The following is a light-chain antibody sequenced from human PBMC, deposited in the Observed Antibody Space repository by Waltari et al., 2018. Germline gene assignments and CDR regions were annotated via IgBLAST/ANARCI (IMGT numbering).Light chain of an antibody. CDR3: QQRSNWPLT. J-gene: IGKJ4*01. V-gene: IGKV3-11*01. CDR1: QSVSSY. Sequence: EIVLTQSPATLSLSPGERATLSCRASQSVSSYLAWYQQKPGQAARLLIYVASTRATGIPARFSGSGSGTDFTLTISSLEPEDFAVYYCQQRSNWPLTFGGGTKVEIK. CDR2: VAS.